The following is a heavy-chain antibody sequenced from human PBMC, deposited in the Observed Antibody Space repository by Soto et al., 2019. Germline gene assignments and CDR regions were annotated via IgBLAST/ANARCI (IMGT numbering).Heavy chain of an antibody. CDR1: GGSISSSSYY. V-gene: IGHV4-39*01. D-gene: IGHD2-15*01. J-gene: IGHJ4*02. CDR2: IYYSGST. CDR3: ARHWKPGSIYCSGGSCYSNYFDY. Sequence: SETLSLTCTVSGGSISSSSYYWGWIRQPPGKGLEWIGSIYYSGSTYYNPSLKSRVTISVDTSKNQFSLKLSSVTAADTAVYYCARHWKPGSIYCSGGSCYSNYFDYWGQGTLVTVSS.